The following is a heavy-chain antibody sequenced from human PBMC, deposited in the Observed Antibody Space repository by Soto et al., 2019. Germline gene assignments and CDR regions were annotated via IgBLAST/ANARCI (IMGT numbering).Heavy chain of an antibody. CDR3: GGDTYCSYGMDV. CDR2: ISGSGVST. V-gene: IGHV3-23*01. CDR1: GFTFSSYG. Sequence: GGSLRLSCAASGFTFSSYGMSWVRQAPGKGLEWVSAISGSGVSTYYADSVKGRFTISRDNSKKTLYLQMNSLRVEDTAVYYCGGDTYCSYGMDVWGQGTPVTVSS. J-gene: IGHJ6*02. D-gene: IGHD3-16*01.